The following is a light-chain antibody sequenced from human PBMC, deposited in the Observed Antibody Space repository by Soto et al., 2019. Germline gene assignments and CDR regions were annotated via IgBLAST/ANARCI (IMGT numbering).Light chain of an antibody. CDR2: DVF. CDR1: QSVNNY. Sequence: EIVLTQSPATLSLSPGERATLSCRASQSVNNYLAWYQQKPGQAPRLVIYDVFNRATGTPARFSGSGSGTGFTLTISSLEPEDFAVYYCQQRSNWPWLTFGGGTRVEIK. CDR3: QQRSNWPWLT. V-gene: IGKV3-11*01. J-gene: IGKJ4*01.